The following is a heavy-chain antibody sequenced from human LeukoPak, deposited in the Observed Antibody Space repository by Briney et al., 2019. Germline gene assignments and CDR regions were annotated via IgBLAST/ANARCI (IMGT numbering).Heavy chain of an antibody. V-gene: IGHV3-48*03. CDR2: ISSSGSTI. D-gene: IGHD3-10*01. CDR1: GFTFSSYE. CDR3: ARFMGSGIYTPDY. Sequence: GGSLRLSCAASGFTFSSYEMNWVRQAPGKGLEWVSYISSSGSTIYYADSVKGRFAMSRDNAKKSLYLQMNSLSPEDTAVYYCARFMGSGIYTPDYWGQGTLVTVSS. J-gene: IGHJ4*02.